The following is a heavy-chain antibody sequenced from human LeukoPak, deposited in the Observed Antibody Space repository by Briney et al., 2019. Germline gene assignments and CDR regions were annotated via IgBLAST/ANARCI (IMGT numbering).Heavy chain of an antibody. D-gene: IGHD6-6*01. V-gene: IGHV3-21*01. CDR1: GFTFSTYG. J-gene: IGHJ1*01. Sequence: PGRSLRLSCAASGFTFSTYGMHWVRQAPGKGLEWVSSISSSSSYIYYADSVKGRFTISRDNAKNSLYLQMNSLRAEDTAVYYCARDVGQLVRGDFQHWGQGTLVTVSS. CDR2: ISSSSSYI. CDR3: ARDVGQLVRGDFQH.